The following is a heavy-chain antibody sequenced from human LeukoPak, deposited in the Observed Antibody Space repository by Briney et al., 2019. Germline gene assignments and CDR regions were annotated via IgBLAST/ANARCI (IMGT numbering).Heavy chain of an antibody. CDR2: INPNSGGT. Sequence: ASVKVSCKASGYTFTGYYMHWVRQAPGQGLEWMGWINPNSGGTNYAQKFQGRVTMTRDTSISTAYMELSRLRSDDTAVYYCARDDTDIPVKYCSSTSCYPHGAFDIWGQGTMVTVSS. CDR3: ARDDTDIPVKYCSSTSCYPHGAFDI. CDR1: GYTFTGYY. J-gene: IGHJ3*02. V-gene: IGHV1-2*02. D-gene: IGHD2-2*01.